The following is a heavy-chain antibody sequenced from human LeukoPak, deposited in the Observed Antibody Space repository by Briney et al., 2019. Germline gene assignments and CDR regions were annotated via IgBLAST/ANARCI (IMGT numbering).Heavy chain of an antibody. CDR2: INWNGGGT. J-gene: IGHJ4*02. CDR3: ARWELSGRVMERLSWIDH. Sequence: GGSLRLSCAASGITFDDFGMTWVRHAPGKGLEWVSGINWNGGGTGYADSVKGRFTISRDNAKKILYLQMNSLRVEDTAVYYCARWELSGRVMERLSWIDHWGQGALVTVSS. V-gene: IGHV3-20*04. D-gene: IGHD3-16*02. CDR1: GITFDDFG.